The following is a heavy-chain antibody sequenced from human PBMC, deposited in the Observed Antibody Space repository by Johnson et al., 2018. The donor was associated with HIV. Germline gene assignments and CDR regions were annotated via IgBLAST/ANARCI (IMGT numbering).Heavy chain of an antibody. CDR3: AKDESDAFDI. V-gene: IGHV3-43D*03. J-gene: IGHJ3*02. CDR2: ISWDGNST. Sequence: VQLVESGGVVVQPGGSLRLSCAASGFTFDDYAMHWVRQAPGKGLEWVSLISWDGNSTYYADSVKGRFSISRDNSKNTLYLQMNSLRGEDTAAYYCAKDESDAFDIWGQGTMVTVSS. CDR1: GFTFDDYA.